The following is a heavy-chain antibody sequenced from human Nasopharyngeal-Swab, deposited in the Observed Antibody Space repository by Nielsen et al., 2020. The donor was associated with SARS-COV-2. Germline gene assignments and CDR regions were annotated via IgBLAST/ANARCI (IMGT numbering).Heavy chain of an antibody. CDR3: AGVAARPVQEYWFDP. D-gene: IGHD6-6*01. J-gene: IGHJ5*02. V-gene: IGHV4-39*07. Sequence: SETLSLTCTVSGGSISSSSYYWGWIRQPPGKGLEWIGSIYYSGSTYYNPSLKSRVTISVDTSKNQFSLKLSSVTAADTAVYYCAGVAARPVQEYWFDPWGQGTLVTVSS. CDR1: GGSISSSSYY. CDR2: IYYSGST.